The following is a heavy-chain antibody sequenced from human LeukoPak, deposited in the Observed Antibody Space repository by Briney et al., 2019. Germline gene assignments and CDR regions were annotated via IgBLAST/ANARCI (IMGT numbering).Heavy chain of an antibody. D-gene: IGHD3-9*01. Sequence: GGSLRLSCAASGFTVSSNYMSWVRQAPGKGLEWVSVIYSGGSTYYADSVKGRFTISRHNSKNTLYLQMNSLRAEDTAVYYCAREGYYDISTGYRTGGMDVWGQGTTVTVSS. CDR3: AREGYYDISTGYRTGGMDV. J-gene: IGHJ6*02. CDR2: IYSGGST. CDR1: GFTVSSNY. V-gene: IGHV3-53*04.